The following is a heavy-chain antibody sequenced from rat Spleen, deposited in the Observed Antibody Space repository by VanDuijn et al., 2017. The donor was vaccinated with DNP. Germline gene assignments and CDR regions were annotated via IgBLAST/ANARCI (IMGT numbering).Heavy chain of an antibody. D-gene: IGHD4-3*01. V-gene: IGHV5-22*01. Sequence: EVQLVESGGGLVQPGRSLKLSCAASGFTFSAYYMAWVRQAPAKGLEWVAYIGSPAYAPYYGDSVKGRFTISRDNAKSTLYLQMNSLRSEDMGTYYCVRWNSGHFDYWGQGVMVTVSS. J-gene: IGHJ2*01. CDR2: IGSPAYAP. CDR3: VRWNSGHFDY. CDR1: GFTFSAYY.